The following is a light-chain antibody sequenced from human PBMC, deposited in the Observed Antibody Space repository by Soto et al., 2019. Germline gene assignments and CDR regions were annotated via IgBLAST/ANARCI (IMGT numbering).Light chain of an antibody. CDR3: SSYTSSSTPFYV. V-gene: IGLV2-14*01. CDR1: SSDVVGYNY. Sequence: QSVLTQPASLSGSPGQSITISCTGNSSDVVGYNYVSWYQQHPGKAPKLMIYDVSNRPSGVSNRFSGSKSGNTAFLTISGLQAEDEADYYCSSYTSSSTPFYVFGTGTKVTVL. CDR2: DVS. J-gene: IGLJ1*01.